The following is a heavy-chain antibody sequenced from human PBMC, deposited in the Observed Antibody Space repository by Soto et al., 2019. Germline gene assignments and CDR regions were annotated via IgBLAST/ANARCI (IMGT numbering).Heavy chain of an antibody. Sequence: GGSLRLSCAASGFTFSSYDMHWVRQATGKGLEWVSAIGTAGDTYYPGSVKGRFTISRENAKNSLYLQMNSLRAGDTAVYYCARAARTKQAYSSSWYDYWGQGTLVTVSS. D-gene: IGHD6-13*01. CDR1: GFTFSSYD. V-gene: IGHV3-13*01. CDR2: IGTAGDT. CDR3: ARAARTKQAYSSSWYDY. J-gene: IGHJ4*02.